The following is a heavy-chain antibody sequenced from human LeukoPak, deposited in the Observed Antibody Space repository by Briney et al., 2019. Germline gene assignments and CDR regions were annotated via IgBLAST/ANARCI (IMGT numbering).Heavy chain of an antibody. D-gene: IGHD2-15*01. CDR1: GGSISSGDYY. J-gene: IGHJ6*02. CDR2: IYYSGST. CDR3: ARVVAGYYYYGMDV. Sequence: SQTLSLTCTVSGGSISSGDYYWSWIRQPPGKGLEWIVYIYYSGSTYYNPSLKSRVTISVDTSKNQFSLKLSSVTAADTAVYYCARVVAGYYYYGMDVWGQGTTVTVSS. V-gene: IGHV4-30-4*01.